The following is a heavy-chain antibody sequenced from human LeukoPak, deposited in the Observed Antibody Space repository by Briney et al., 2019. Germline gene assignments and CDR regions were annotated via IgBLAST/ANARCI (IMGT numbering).Heavy chain of an antibody. J-gene: IGHJ3*02. Sequence: SQTLSLTCTVSGGSISSGSYYWSWIRQPAGKGLEWIWRISSSGSTNYNPSLKSRVTISVDTSKNQFSLKLSSVTAADTAVYFCARGPYSYDSSGAFDIWGQGTMVTVSS. CDR1: GGSISSGSYY. V-gene: IGHV4-61*02. D-gene: IGHD3-22*01. CDR3: ARGPYSYDSSGAFDI. CDR2: ISSSGST.